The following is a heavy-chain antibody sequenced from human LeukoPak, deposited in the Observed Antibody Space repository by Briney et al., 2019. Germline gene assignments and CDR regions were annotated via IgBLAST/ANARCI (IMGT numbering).Heavy chain of an antibody. V-gene: IGHV1-18*01. J-gene: IGHJ4*02. CDR3: ARGHRYSPDS. CDR1: GYTFTNSG. CDR2: ISAYNGNT. D-gene: IGHD1-1*01. Sequence: ASVKVSCKASGYTFTNSGITWERQAPGQGLGWMGWISAYNGNTNYAQKLQGRVTMTTDTSTSTAYMELRSLRSDDTAVYYCARGHRYSPDSWGQGTLSPSPQ.